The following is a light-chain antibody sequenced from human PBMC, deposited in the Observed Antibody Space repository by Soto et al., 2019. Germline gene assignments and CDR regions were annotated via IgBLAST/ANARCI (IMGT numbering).Light chain of an antibody. J-gene: IGKJ1*01. CDR1: QGISNY. V-gene: IGKV1-27*01. CDR3: QRYNSAPPT. Sequence: DIQMTHSPSSLSASVGDRVTITCRASQGISNYLAWYQQKPGKVPKLLIYVASTLQSGVPSRFSASGSGTDFTLTISSLQPEDVATYYCQRYNSAPPTFGQGTKVEIK. CDR2: VAS.